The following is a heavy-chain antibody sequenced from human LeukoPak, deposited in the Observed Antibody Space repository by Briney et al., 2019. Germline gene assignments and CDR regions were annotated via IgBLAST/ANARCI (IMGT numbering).Heavy chain of an antibody. D-gene: IGHD6-19*01. CDR1: GGSISSYY. CDR3: ARDLYSSGWYGVFDY. CDR2: IYYSGST. V-gene: IGHV4-59*08. Sequence: SETLSLTCTVSGGSISSYYWSWIRQPPGKGLEWIGYIYYSGSTNYNPSLKSRVTMSVDTSKNQFSLKLSSVTAADTAVYYCARDLYSSGWYGVFDYWGQGTLVTVSS. J-gene: IGHJ4*02.